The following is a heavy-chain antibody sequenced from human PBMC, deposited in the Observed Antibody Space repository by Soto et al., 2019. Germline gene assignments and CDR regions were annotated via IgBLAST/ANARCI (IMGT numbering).Heavy chain of an antibody. Sequence: GGSLRLSCAASGFTFSSYAMHWVRQAPGKGLEWVAVISYDGSNKYYADSVKGRFTISRDNSKNTLYLQMNSLRAEDTAVYYCARGENVDIVATTQGGYFDYWGQGTLVTVSS. D-gene: IGHD5-12*01. J-gene: IGHJ4*02. CDR2: ISYDGSNK. CDR1: GFTFSSYA. CDR3: ARGENVDIVATTQGGYFDY. V-gene: IGHV3-30-3*01.